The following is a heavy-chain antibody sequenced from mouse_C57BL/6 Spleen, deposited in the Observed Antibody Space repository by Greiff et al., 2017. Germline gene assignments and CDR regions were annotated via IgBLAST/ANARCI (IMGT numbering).Heavy chain of an antibody. CDR3: ARGDYDYGYWYFDV. V-gene: IGHV3-6*01. CDR1: GYSITSGYY. D-gene: IGHD2-4*01. CDR2: ISYDGSN. Sequence: ESGPGLVKPSQSLSLTCSVTGYSITSGYYWNWIRQFPGNKLEWMGYISYDGSNNYNPSLKNRISITRDTSKNQFFLKLNSVTTEDTATYVCARGDYDYGYWYFDVWGTGTTVTVSS. J-gene: IGHJ1*03.